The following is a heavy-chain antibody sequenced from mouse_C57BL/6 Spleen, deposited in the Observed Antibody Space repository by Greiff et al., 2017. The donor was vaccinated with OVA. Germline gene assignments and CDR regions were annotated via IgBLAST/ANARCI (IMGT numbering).Heavy chain of an antibody. CDR1: GFSFTRYC. CDR3: AKRGRGDYFDY. V-gene: IGHV2-3*01. CDR2: ICGDGST. Sequence: QVQLKESGPGLVAPSQSLSITCTVSGFSFTRYCLSWVRQPPGKGLECLGVICGDGSTNYHSALISRLSISKDNSKSQVFLKLNSLQTDDTATYYCAKRGRGDYFDYWGQGTTLTVS. J-gene: IGHJ2*01. D-gene: IGHD3-3*01.